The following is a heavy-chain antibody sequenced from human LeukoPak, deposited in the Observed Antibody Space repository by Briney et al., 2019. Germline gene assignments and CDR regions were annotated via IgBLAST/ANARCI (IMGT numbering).Heavy chain of an antibody. CDR3: ANDAGYSAPR. J-gene: IGHJ4*02. V-gene: IGHV3-23*01. Sequence: GGSLRLSCAAYGFSFNNYAMSWVRQAPGKGLEWVSGISSSGGSTYYADSVKGRFTISRDNSKNTLYLQMNSLRADDTAIYYCANDAGYSAPRWGLGTLVTVSS. CDR2: ISSSGGST. D-gene: IGHD5-18*01. CDR1: GFSFNNYA.